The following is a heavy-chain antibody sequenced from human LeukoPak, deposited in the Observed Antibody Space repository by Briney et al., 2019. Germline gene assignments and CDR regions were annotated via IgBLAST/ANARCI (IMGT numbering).Heavy chain of an antibody. CDR3: AKTSAGIRGGYFDY. D-gene: IGHD3-10*01. J-gene: IGHJ4*02. CDR2: INDSGGNT. Sequence: GGSLRLYSAASEFTFSSYAMSRVRQAPGKGLQRVSLINDSGGNTYYADSVKGRFTISRDNSKNTLFLQMSSLGAEDTAVYYCAKTSAGIRGGYFDYWGQGTLVTVSS. CDR1: EFTFSSYA. V-gene: IGHV3-23*01.